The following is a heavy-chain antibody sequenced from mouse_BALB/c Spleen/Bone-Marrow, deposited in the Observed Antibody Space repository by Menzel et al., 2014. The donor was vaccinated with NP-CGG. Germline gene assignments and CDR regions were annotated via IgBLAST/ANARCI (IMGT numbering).Heavy chain of an antibody. V-gene: IGHV5-6-3*01. CDR1: GFTFSNYG. CDR2: INANGGDT. CDR3: ARGVDYVSWFAY. D-gene: IGHD2-4*01. J-gene: IGHJ3*01. Sequence: EVQVVESGGGLVQPGGSLKLSCAASGFTFSNYGMSWVRQTPDKRLEFVATINANGGDTYYPDSVKGRFTISRDNAKNTLYLQMCSLKSEDTAMYCCARGVDYVSWFAYWGQGTLVAVSA.